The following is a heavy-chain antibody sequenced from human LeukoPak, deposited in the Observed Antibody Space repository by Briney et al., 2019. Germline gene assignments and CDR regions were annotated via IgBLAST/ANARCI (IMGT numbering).Heavy chain of an antibody. CDR3: TRGIAAAGDY. V-gene: IGHV3-49*04. D-gene: IGHD6-13*01. J-gene: IGHJ4*02. Sequence: GRSLRLSCTASGFTFGDYAMGWVRQAPGKGLEWVGFIRSKAYGGTTEYAASVKGRFTISRDDSKSIAYLQMNSLKTGDTAVYYCTRGIAAAGDYWGQGTLVTVSS. CDR1: GFTFGDYA. CDR2: IRSKAYGGTT.